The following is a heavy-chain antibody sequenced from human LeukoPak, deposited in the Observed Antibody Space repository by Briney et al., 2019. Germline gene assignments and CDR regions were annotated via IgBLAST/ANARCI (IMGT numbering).Heavy chain of an antibody. D-gene: IGHD1-26*01. CDR2: IHHSGTT. V-gene: IGHV4-61*01. CDR3: ARGRLGATY. CDR1: GGSVSRGSYY. J-gene: IGHJ4*02. Sequence: PSETLSLTCTVSGGSVSRGSYYWSCTRQPQGKGLEWIGYIHHSGTTKYRPPLQSRLTITVDMSKNQFFLHLTSVTAADTAVYYCARGRLGATYWGEGTLVTVSS.